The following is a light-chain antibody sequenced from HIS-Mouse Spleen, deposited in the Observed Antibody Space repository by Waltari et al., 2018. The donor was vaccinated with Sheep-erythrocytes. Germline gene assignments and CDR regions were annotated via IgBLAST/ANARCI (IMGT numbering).Light chain of an antibody. Sequence: DIQMTQSPSSLSASVGDRVTITCRGSQSISSYLNWYQQKPGKAPKLLIYAASSLQSGVPSRFSCSGSGTDFTLTISNLQPEDFATYYCQQSYSTPYTFGQGTKLEIK. CDR3: QQSYSTPYT. CDR2: AAS. J-gene: IGKJ2*01. CDR1: QSISSY. V-gene: IGKV1-39*01.